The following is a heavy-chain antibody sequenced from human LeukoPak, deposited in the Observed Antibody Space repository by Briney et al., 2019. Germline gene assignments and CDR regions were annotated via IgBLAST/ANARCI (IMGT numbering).Heavy chain of an antibody. Sequence: ASVKVSCKASGYTFTSYGISWVRQAPGQGLEWMGWISAYNGNTNYAQKLQGRVTITTDESTSTAYMELSSLRSEDTAVYYCARDGQQLDQDYFDYWGQGTLVTVSS. CDR3: ARDGQQLDQDYFDY. CDR2: ISAYNGNT. V-gene: IGHV1-18*01. J-gene: IGHJ4*02. D-gene: IGHD6-13*01. CDR1: GYTFTSYG.